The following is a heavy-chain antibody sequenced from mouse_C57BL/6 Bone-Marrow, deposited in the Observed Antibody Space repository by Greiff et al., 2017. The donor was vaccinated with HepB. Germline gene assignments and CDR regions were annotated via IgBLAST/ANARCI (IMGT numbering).Heavy chain of an antibody. Sequence: VQLQQPGAELVKPGASVKLSCKASGYTFTSYWMHWVKQRPGQGLEWIGMIHPNSGSTNYNEKFKSKATLTVDKSSSTAYMQLSSLTSEDYAVYYCARWGSSLYYFDYWGQGTTLTVSS. CDR2: IHPNSGST. CDR3: ARWGSSLYYFDY. V-gene: IGHV1-64*01. J-gene: IGHJ2*01. D-gene: IGHD1-1*01. CDR1: GYTFTSYW.